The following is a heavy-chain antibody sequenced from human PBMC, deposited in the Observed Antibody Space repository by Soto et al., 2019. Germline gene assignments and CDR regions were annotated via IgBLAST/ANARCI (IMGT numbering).Heavy chain of an antibody. CDR1: GGTFSNSP. CDR2: VIPLFRTA. Sequence: QVQLVQPGAEVKKPGSSVKVSCKSSGGTFSNSPISWVRQAPGQGLEWMGGVIPLFRTANYAKKFQGRVTITADKSTNKAYMELSSLRSGDTAVYYCARSRFVVGVTEDYYGMDVWGQGTTVTVAS. D-gene: IGHD2-15*01. CDR3: ARSRFVVGVTEDYYGMDV. J-gene: IGHJ6*02. V-gene: IGHV1-69*14.